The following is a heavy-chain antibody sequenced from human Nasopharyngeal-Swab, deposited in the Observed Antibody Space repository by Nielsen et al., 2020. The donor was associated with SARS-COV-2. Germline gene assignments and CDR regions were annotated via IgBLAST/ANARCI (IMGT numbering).Heavy chain of an antibody. D-gene: IGHD3-10*01. J-gene: IGHJ6*03. Sequence: WIRQPPGKGLEWVSSISSSSYIYYADSVKGRFTISRDNAKNSLYLQMNSLRAEDTAVYYCARGGYGSGTNYYYYYMDVWGKGTTVTVSS. CDR3: ARGGYGSGTNYYYYYMDV. CDR2: ISSSSYI. V-gene: IGHV3-69-1*01.